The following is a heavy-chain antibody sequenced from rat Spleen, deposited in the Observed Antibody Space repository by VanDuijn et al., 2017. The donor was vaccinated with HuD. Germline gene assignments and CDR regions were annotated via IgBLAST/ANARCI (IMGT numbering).Heavy chain of an antibody. CDR2: INKDSRTI. J-gene: IGHJ2*01. CDR1: GFNFNDYW. V-gene: IGHV4-2*01. Sequence: EVQLVESDGGLVQPGRSLKLSCAASGFNFNDYWMGWVRQAPGKGLEWIGEINKDSRTIKYTPSLKDKFTISRDNVQNILYLQMTKLGSEDTAIYYCVREAFGVDYWGQGVMVTVSS. CDR3: VREAFGVDY. D-gene: IGHD4-3*01.